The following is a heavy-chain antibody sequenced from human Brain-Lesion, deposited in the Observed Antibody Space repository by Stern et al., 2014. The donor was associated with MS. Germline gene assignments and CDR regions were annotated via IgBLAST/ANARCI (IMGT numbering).Heavy chain of an antibody. CDR1: GGSISSGGYY. Sequence: QVQLQESGPGLVKPSQTLSLSCTVSGGSISSGGYYWSWIRQPAGKGLEWIGRIFNSGSTSYNPPHKSRVTISIDTSKNQFSLRLNSMTAADTAVYYCARGRVVPGFQYYATDVWGQGTTVIVSS. CDR3: ARGRVVPGFQYYATDV. V-gene: IGHV4-61*02. CDR2: IFNSGST. J-gene: IGHJ6*02. D-gene: IGHD2-2*01.